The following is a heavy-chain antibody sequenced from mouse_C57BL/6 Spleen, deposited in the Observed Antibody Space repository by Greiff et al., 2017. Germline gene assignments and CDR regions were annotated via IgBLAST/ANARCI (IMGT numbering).Heavy chain of an antibody. CDR1: GFSLTSYG. CDR3: AREGGDFDY. CDR2: IWSGGST. Sequence: VKLKQSGPGLVQPSQSLSITCTVSGFSLTSYGVHWVRQSPGKGLEWLGVIWSGGSTDSTAAFISRLSISKDNSKSQVFFKMNSLQADDTAIYYCAREGGDFDYWGQGTTLTVSS. J-gene: IGHJ2*01. V-gene: IGHV2-2*01.